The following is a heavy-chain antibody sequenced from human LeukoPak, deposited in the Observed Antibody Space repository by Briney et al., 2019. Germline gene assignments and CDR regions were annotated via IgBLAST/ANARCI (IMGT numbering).Heavy chain of an antibody. CDR2: IYSGGST. CDR3: ARVGYGSGWFRN. D-gene: IGHD6-19*01. CDR1: GFTFSSYS. Sequence: GGSLRLSCAASGFTFSSYSMNWVRQAPGKGLEWVSVIYSGGSTYYADSVKGRFTISRDNSKNTLYLQMNSLRAEDTAIYYCARVGYGSGWFRNWGQGTLVTVSS. J-gene: IGHJ4*02. V-gene: IGHV3-53*01.